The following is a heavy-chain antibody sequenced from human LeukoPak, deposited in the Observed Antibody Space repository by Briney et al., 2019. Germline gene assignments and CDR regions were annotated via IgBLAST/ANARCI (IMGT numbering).Heavy chain of an antibody. CDR2: ISSSSSSTI. D-gene: IGHD3-22*01. CDR3: ATLSITMIVLDP. J-gene: IGHJ5*02. CDR1: GFIFSSYS. Sequence: GGSLRLSCAASGFIFSSYSMNWVRQAPGKGLEWVSYISSSSSSTIYYADSVKGRFTISRDNAKNSLYLQMNSLRDEDTAVYYCATLSITMIVLDPWGQGTLVTVSS. V-gene: IGHV3-48*02.